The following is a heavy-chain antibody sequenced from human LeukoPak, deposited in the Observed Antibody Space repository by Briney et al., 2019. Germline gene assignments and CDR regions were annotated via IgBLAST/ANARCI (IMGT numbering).Heavy chain of an antibody. Sequence: SETLSLTCSVSGVSINRYYWSWIRQPPGKELEWLGYIYYSGRTNYNPSLKRGVTMSVDTSNNQFSLRLNCVDGEESAGYFCARGGGVLIEIDYWGQGILVTGSS. V-gene: IGHV4-59*01. J-gene: IGHJ4*02. D-gene: IGHD2-21*01. CDR1: GVSINRYY. CDR2: IYYSGRT. CDR3: ARGGGVLIEIDY.